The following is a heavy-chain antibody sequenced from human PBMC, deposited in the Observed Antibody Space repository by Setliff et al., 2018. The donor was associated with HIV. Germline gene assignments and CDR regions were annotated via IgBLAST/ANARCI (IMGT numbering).Heavy chain of an antibody. J-gene: IGHJ5*02. Sequence: ASETLSLTCAVYGGSFSGYFWTWIRQSPGKGLEWIGEINHSGSTKYNPSLRGRVSISVDTSKNQISLKMRFVTAADTAVYYCARGASIEEYNWFDPWGQGTLVTVSS. V-gene: IGHV4-34*01. D-gene: IGHD6-6*01. CDR1: GGSFSGYF. CDR3: ARGASIEEYNWFDP. CDR2: INHSGST.